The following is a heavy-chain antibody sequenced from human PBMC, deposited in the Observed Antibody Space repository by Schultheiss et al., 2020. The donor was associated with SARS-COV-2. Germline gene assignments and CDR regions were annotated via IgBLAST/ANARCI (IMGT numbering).Heavy chain of an antibody. CDR3: ARASRDYYYYYYMDV. V-gene: IGHV3-66*02. CDR1: GFTVSSHY. CDR2: IYSGGST. J-gene: IGHJ6*03. Sequence: GGSLRLSCAASGFTVSSHYMSWVRQAPGKGLEWVSVIYSGGSTYYADSVKGRFTISRDNSKNTLYLQMNSLRAEDTAVYYCARASRDYYYYYYMDVWGKGTTVTVAS.